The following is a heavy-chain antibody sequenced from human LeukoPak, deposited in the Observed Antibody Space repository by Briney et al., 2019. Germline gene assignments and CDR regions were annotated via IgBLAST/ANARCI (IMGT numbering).Heavy chain of an antibody. CDR1: GFTFSSYG. J-gene: IGHJ4*02. Sequence: GGSLGLSCAASGFTFSSYGMHWVRQAPGKGLEWVAVIWYDGSNKYYADSVKGRFTISRDNSKNTLYLQMNSLRAEDTAVYYCALSPGGYSNYLVYWGQGTLVTVSS. CDR3: ALSPGGYSNYLVY. D-gene: IGHD4-4*01. V-gene: IGHV3-33*01. CDR2: IWYDGSNK.